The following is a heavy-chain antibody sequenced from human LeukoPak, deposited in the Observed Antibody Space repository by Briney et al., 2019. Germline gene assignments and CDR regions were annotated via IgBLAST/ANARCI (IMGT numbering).Heavy chain of an antibody. CDR1: GFTFSDYY. CDR2: ISSGGSTI. J-gene: IGHJ4*02. Sequence: PGGSLRLSCAVSGFTFSDYYMSWIRQAPGKGLEWVAYISSGGSTISHADSVKGRFTISRDNSKNTLYLQMNSLRAEDTAVYYCAKAPYGSGSYFTGDHWGQGTLVTVSS. CDR3: AKAPYGSGSYFTGDH. D-gene: IGHD3-10*01. V-gene: IGHV3-11*01.